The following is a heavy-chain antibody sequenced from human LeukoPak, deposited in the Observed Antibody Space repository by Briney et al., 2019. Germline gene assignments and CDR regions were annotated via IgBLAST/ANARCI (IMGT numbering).Heavy chain of an antibody. CDR3: ARVVRYCSGGSCYSGLYYFDY. CDR2: INHSGST. J-gene: IGHJ4*02. D-gene: IGHD2-15*01. Sequence: SETLSLTCAVYGGSFSGYYWSWIRQPSGKGLELIGEINHSGSTNYNPSLKSRVTISVDTSKNQFPLKLSSVTAADTAVYYCARVVRYCSGGSCYSGLYYFDYWGQGTLVTVSS. CDR1: GGSFSGYY. V-gene: IGHV4-34*01.